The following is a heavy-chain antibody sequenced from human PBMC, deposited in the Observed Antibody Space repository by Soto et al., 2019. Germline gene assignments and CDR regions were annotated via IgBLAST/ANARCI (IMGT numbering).Heavy chain of an antibody. V-gene: IGHV1-18*01. CDR1: GYTFTSYG. D-gene: IGHD6-13*01. CDR2: ISAYNGNT. J-gene: IGHJ4*02. CDR3: ARFEVRAAARPPYHFDS. Sequence: ASVKVSCKASGYTFTSYGISWVRQAPGQGLEWMGWISAYNGNTNYAQKLQGRVTMTTDTSTSTAYMELRSLRSDDTAVYYCARFEVRAAARPPYHFDSWGKGTLVTVSS.